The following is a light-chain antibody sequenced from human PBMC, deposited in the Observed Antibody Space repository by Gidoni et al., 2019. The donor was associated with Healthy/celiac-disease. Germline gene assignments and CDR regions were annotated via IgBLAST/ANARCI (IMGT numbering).Light chain of an antibody. Sequence: QSALTQPASVSGSPGQSITISCTGTSSDVGGYNYVSWYQQHPGKAPKRMIYEVSNRPSGVSNRFSGSKSGNTASLTISGLQAEDEADYYCSSYTSSSSPLFGGGTKLTVL. V-gene: IGLV2-14*01. CDR1: SSDVGGYNY. CDR2: EVS. CDR3: SSYTSSSSPL. J-gene: IGLJ3*02.